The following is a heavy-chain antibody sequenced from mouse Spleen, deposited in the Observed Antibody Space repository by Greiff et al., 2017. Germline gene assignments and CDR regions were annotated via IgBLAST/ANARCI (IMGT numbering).Heavy chain of an antibody. Sequence: EVKLMESGGGLVKPGGSLKLSCAASGFTFSDYYMYWVRQTPEKRLEWVATISDGGSYTYYPDSVKGRFTISRDNAKNNLYLQMSSLKSEDTAMYYCARDAYGSSYDAMDYWGQGTSVTVSS. CDR1: GFTFSDYY. CDR2: ISDGGSYT. J-gene: IGHJ4*01. D-gene: IGHD1-1*01. V-gene: IGHV5-4*02. CDR3: ARDAYGSSYDAMDY.